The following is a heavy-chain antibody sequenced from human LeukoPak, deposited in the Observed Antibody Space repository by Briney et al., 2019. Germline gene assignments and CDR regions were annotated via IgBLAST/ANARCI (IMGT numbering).Heavy chain of an antibody. Sequence: ASVRVSCKASGYTFTGYYMHWVRQAPGQGLEWMGWINPNSGGTNYAQKFQGRVTMTRDTSISTAYMELSRLRSDDTAVYYCARDRGSYFSDAFDIWGQGTMVTVSS. CDR2: INPNSGGT. CDR1: GYTFTGYY. D-gene: IGHD1-26*01. CDR3: ARDRGSYFSDAFDI. V-gene: IGHV1-2*02. J-gene: IGHJ3*02.